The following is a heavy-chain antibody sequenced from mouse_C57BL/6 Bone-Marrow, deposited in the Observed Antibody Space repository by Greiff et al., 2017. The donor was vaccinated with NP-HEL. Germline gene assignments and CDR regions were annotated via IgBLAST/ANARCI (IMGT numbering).Heavy chain of an antibody. V-gene: IGHV14-4*01. Sequence: VQLKESGAELVRPGASVKLSCTASGFNIKDDYMHWVKQRPEQGLEWIGWIDPENGDTEYASKFQGKATITADTSSNTAYLQLSSLTSEDTAVYYCTTGYCGSSYVRDWYFDVWGTGTTVTVSS. CDR1: GFNIKDDY. CDR2: IDPENGDT. CDR3: TTGYCGSSYVRDWYFDV. J-gene: IGHJ1*03. D-gene: IGHD1-1*01.